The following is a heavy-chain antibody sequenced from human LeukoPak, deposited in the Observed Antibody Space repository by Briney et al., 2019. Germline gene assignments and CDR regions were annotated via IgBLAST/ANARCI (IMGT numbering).Heavy chain of an antibody. J-gene: IGHJ6*02. CDR1: GFTFSSYA. CDR2: ISGSGGST. Sequence: GGSLRLSCAASGFTFSSYAMSWVRQAPGKGLEWVSAISGSGGSTYYADSVKGRFTISRDNSKNTLYLQMNSLRAEDTAVYYCARELRYFDWLLPNYYYGMDVWGQGTTVTVSS. CDR3: ARELRYFDWLLPNYYYGMDV. D-gene: IGHD3-9*01. V-gene: IGHV3-23*01.